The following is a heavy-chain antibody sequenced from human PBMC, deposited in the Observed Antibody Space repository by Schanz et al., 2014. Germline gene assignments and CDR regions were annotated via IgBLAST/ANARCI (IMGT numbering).Heavy chain of an antibody. Sequence: QVQLQESGPGLVKPSQTLSLACAVSGGSISSGDSLWSWIRQPPGRGLEWIGYIYYSGSTNYNPSIKSRVTISVDTSKNQFPLKLSSVTAADTAVYYCARAGWFGYYGMDVWGQGTTVTVSS. CDR3: ARAGWFGYYGMDV. J-gene: IGHJ6*02. CDR2: IYYSGST. D-gene: IGHD3-10*01. V-gene: IGHV4-30-4*07. CDR1: GGSISSGDSL.